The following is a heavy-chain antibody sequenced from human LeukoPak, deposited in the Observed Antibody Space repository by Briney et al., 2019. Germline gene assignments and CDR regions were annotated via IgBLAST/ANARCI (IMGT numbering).Heavy chain of an antibody. CDR2: IYYAGST. CDR1: GGSISTYY. D-gene: IGHD3-9*01. Sequence: PSETLSLTCTVSGGSISTYYWSWIRQPPGKGLEWIGYIYYAGSTNYNPSLKSRVTISVDTSKNQFSLKLSSVTAADTAVYYCARGSGLRYFDWSKYYFDYWGQGTLVTVSS. CDR3: ARGSGLRYFDWSKYYFDY. V-gene: IGHV4-59*12. J-gene: IGHJ4*02.